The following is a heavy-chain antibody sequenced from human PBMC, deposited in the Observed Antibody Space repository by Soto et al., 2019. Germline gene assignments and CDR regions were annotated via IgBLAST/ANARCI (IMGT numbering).Heavy chain of an antibody. J-gene: IGHJ6*02. CDR1: GFTFSSYW. CDR2: INSDGSST. D-gene: IGHD3-3*01. V-gene: IGHV3-74*01. CDR3: ARDRYDFWSGSVGGMDV. Sequence: GRSLRLSCAASGFTFSSYWMHWVRQAPGKGLVWVSRINSDGSSTSYADSVKGRFTISRDNAKNTLYLQMNSLRAEDTAVYYCARDRYDFWSGSVGGMDVWGQGTTVTAP.